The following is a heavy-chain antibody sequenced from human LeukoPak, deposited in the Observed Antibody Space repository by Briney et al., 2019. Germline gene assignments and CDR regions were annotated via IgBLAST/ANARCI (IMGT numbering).Heavy chain of an antibody. D-gene: IGHD3-22*01. CDR1: GLIISNYA. Sequence: GGSLRLSCAASGLIISNYAMNWVRQAPGQGLEWVSVISGRDSGTYYADSMKGRFTISRDNSKNTLYLQMNSLRAEDTAVYYCAKEPTYYYDSSSYQPYYFDFWGQGTLVTVSS. CDR3: AKEPTYYYDSSSYQPYYFDF. CDR2: ISGRDSGT. J-gene: IGHJ4*02. V-gene: IGHV3-23*01.